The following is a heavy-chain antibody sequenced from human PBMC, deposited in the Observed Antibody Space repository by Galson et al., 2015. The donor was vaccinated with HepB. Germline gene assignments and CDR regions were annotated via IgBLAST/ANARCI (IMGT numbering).Heavy chain of an antibody. CDR2: IKSNTDGGTT. J-gene: IGHJ4*02. CDR1: GFTFSNAW. V-gene: IGHV3-15*07. Sequence: SLRLSCAASGFTFSNAWMNWVRQAPGRGLEWVGRIKSNTDGGTTDYAAPVKGRFTISRDDSKNTLYLQISSLKIEDTSVYDCTTDVGDYWGQGTLVTVSS. CDR3: TTDVGDY.